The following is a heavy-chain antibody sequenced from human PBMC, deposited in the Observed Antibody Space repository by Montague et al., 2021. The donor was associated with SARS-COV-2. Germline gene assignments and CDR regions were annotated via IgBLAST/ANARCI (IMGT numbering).Heavy chain of an antibody. J-gene: IGHJ4*02. D-gene: IGHD3-9*01. CDR1: GGSISSGSYY. CDR2: IYTSGST. Sequence: TLSLTCTVSGGSISSGSYYWNWIRQPAGKGLEWIGCIYTSGSTNYNPSLKGRVTISVDTSKNQFSLKLSSVTAADTAVYYCARESLHLTGYYNDYFDYWGQGTLGTVSS. V-gene: IGHV4-61*02. CDR3: ARESLHLTGYYNDYFDY.